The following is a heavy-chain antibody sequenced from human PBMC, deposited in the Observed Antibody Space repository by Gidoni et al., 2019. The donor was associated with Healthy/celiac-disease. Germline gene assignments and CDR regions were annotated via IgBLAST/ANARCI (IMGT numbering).Heavy chain of an antibody. CDR3: ARDRSYDFWSGYYTIAPRLQDP. CDR1: GGTFSSYA. V-gene: IGHV1-69*04. J-gene: IGHJ5*02. Sequence: QVQLVQSGAEVKKPGSSVKVSCNASGGTFSSYAISWVRQAPGQGLEWMGRIISILGIANYAQKFQGRVTITADKSTSTAYMELSSLRNEDTAVYYCARDRSYDFWSGYYTIAPRLQDPWGQGTLVTVSS. D-gene: IGHD3-3*01. CDR2: IISILGIA.